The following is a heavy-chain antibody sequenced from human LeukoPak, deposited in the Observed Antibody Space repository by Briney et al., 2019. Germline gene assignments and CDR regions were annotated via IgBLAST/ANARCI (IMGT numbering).Heavy chain of an antibody. Sequence: SGRSLRLSCAASGFTFSSYGMHWVRQAPGKGLEWVAVISYDGSNKYYADSVKGRFTISRDNSKNTLYLQMNSLRAEDMAVYYCAKTFGHTVYYGMDVWGQGTTVTVSS. J-gene: IGHJ6*02. V-gene: IGHV3-30*18. D-gene: IGHD2-2*02. CDR1: GFTFSSYG. CDR2: ISYDGSNK. CDR3: AKTFGHTVYYGMDV.